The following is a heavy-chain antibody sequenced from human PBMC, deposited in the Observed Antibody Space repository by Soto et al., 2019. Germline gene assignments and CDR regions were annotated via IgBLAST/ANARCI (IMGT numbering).Heavy chain of an antibody. CDR3: TYVDTAMV. Sequence: PGGSLRPSSETSGFTFSGSAMHWVRQASGKGLEWVGRIRSKANSYATAYAASVKRRFTISRDDSKNTAYLQMNSLKTEDTAVYYCTYVDTAMVWGQGT. J-gene: IGHJ4*02. CDR2: IRSKANSYAT. V-gene: IGHV3-73*01. D-gene: IGHD5-18*01. CDR1: GFTFSGSA.